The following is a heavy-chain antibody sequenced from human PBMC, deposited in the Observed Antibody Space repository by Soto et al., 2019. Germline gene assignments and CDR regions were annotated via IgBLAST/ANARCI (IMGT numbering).Heavy chain of an antibody. CDR1: GYTFTTYQ. V-gene: IGHV1-46*01. D-gene: IGHD1-26*01. J-gene: IGHJ4*02. Sequence: QVQLVQSGAEVKKPGASVKISCTASGYTFTTYQMHWVRQAPGQGPEWMGGIVLSRGATNYAQKFQGRVTMTSDTSKNIVYMELSGLRSDDTAVYYCARELGGTYNFDYWGQGTLVTVSS. CDR2: IVLSRGAT. CDR3: ARELGGTYNFDY.